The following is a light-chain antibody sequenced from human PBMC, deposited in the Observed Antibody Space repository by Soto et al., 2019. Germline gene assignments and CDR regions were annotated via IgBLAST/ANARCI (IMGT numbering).Light chain of an antibody. J-gene: IGKJ1*01. V-gene: IGKV3-20*01. CDR1: QSVSSSY. Sequence: EIVLTQSPGTLSLSPGERATLSCRASQSVSSSYLAWYQQKPGQAPRLLIYGASSRATGIPDRFSGSGSGTDFTLTISRLEPEDFAVYYCQHYNSYSEALGQGTKVDIK. CDR2: GAS. CDR3: QHYNSYSEA.